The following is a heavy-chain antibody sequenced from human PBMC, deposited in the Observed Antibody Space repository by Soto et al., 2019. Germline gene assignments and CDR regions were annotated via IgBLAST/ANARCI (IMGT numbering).Heavy chain of an antibody. Sequence: SQTLSLTCAISGDSVSSNSAAWNWIRQSPSRGLEWLGRTYYRSKWYNDYAVSVKNRITINPDTSKNQFSLQLNSVTPEDTAVYYCARVRGYSSSWPLCGMDVWGQGTTVTVSS. J-gene: IGHJ6*02. V-gene: IGHV6-1*01. CDR1: GDSVSSNSAA. D-gene: IGHD6-13*01. CDR3: ARVRGYSSSWPLCGMDV. CDR2: TYYRSKWYN.